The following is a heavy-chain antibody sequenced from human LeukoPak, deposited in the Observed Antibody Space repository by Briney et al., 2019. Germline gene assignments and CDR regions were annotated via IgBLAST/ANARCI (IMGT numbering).Heavy chain of an antibody. CDR1: GYTFTGYY. CDR3: ARDLSSGELSFDY. CDR2: INPNSGGI. J-gene: IGHJ4*02. Sequence: APMKVSCKASGYTFTGYYMHWVRQAPGQGLEWMGWINPNSGGIKYAQKFQGRVTMTSDTSINTVYMELSRLRSDDTAMYYCARDLSSGELSFDYWGQGALVTVSS. V-gene: IGHV1-2*02. D-gene: IGHD3-16*02.